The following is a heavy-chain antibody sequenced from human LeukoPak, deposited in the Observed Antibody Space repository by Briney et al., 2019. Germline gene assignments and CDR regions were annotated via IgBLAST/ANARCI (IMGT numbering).Heavy chain of an antibody. D-gene: IGHD1-1*01. CDR3: PTGGVNYWNPRY. J-gene: IGHJ4*02. V-gene: IGHV3-53*01. CDR1: GFTVSNFH. Sequence: GGSLRLSCVASGFTVSNFHMSWVRQAPGKGLEWVSLLYSGGSTYYADSVEGRFTISRDDSKNTIFLQMNTLRAEDTATYYCPTGGVNYWNPRYWGQGTLVTVSS. CDR2: LYSGGST.